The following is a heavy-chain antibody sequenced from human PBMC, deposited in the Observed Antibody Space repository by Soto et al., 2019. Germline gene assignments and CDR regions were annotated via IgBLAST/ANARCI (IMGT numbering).Heavy chain of an antibody. CDR3: ARDKITGLFDY. CDR2: IYYSGST. CDR1: GGSISSGDYY. V-gene: IGHV4-30-4*01. Sequence: SETLSLTCAVSGGSISSGDYYWSWIRQPPGKGLEWIGYIYYSGSTYYNPSLKSRVTISVDTSKNQFSLKLTSVTAADTAVYYCARDKITGLFDYWGQGTLVTVSS. J-gene: IGHJ4*02. D-gene: IGHD2-8*02.